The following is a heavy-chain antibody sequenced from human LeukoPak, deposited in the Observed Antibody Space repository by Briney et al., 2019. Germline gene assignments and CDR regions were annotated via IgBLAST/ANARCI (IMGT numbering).Heavy chain of an antibody. CDR2: IIPILGIA. J-gene: IGHJ4*02. CDR1: GGTFSSYT. Sequence: ASVKVSCKASGGTFSSYTISWVRQAPGQGLEWMGRIIPILGIANYAQKFQGRVTITADKSTSTAYMELSSLRSEDTAVYYCAREGDIAVVPAAIPLDYWGQGILVTVSS. V-gene: IGHV1-69*04. CDR3: AREGDIAVVPAAIPLDY. D-gene: IGHD2-2*01.